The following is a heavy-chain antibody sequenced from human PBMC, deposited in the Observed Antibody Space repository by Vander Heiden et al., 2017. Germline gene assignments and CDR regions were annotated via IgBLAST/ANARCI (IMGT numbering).Heavy chain of an antibody. CDR2: ISGSGGST. J-gene: IGHJ6*02. D-gene: IGHD2-21*02. CDR1: GFTFSSYA. Sequence: EVQLLESGGGLVQPGGSLRLSCAASGFTFSSYAMSWVRQAPGKGLEWVSAISGSGGSTYYADSVKGRFTISRDNSKNTLYLQMNSLRAEDKAVYYCAKCVVVTAFYYYYYGMDVWGQGTTVTVSS. CDR3: AKCVVVTAFYYYYYGMDV. V-gene: IGHV3-23*01.